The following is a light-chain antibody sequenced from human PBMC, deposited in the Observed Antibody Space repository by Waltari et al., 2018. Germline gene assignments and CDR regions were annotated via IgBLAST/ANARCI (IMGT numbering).Light chain of an antibody. CDR3: AGWDDSLTGVV. Sequence: QSVLTQPPSLSGTPGQRVTIPCSGSSSNIGTTYVFWYQQFPGRAPKLLIYLDDHRPSGVPDRFSASKSGSSASLTISGLRPEDEADYHCAGWDDSLTGVVFGGGTKLTV. J-gene: IGLJ2*01. V-gene: IGLV1-47*01. CDR1: SSNIGTTY. CDR2: LDD.